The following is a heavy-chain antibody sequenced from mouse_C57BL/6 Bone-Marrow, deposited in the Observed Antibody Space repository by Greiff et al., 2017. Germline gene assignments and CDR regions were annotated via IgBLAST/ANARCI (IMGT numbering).Heavy chain of an antibody. J-gene: IGHJ4*01. CDR2: MHPNGGSP. D-gene: IGHD2-4*01. Sequence: QVQLQQPGAELVKPGASVKLSCKASGYTFTNYWMHWVKQRPGQGLEWIGMMHPNGGSPDYNEKFKSEATLSVDKSSRTAYIELSSLTSEDSAVYYCARSYDYGDYTMDYWGQGTSVTVSS. CDR1: GYTFTNYW. CDR3: ARSYDYGDYTMDY. V-gene: IGHV1-64*01.